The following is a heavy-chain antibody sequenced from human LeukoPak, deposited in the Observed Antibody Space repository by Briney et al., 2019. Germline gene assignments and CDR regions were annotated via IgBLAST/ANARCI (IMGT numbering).Heavy chain of an antibody. J-gene: IGHJ4*02. CDR1: GYTFTSYG. CDR2: ISAYNGNT. V-gene: IGHV1-18*01. Sequence: ASVKVSCKASGYTFTSYGISWVRQAPGQGLEWMGWISAYNGNTNYAQKLQGRVTMTTDTSTSTAYMELRSLRSDDTAVYCCARVQSSGYYPGLDYWGQGTLVTVSS. CDR3: ARVQSSGYYPGLDY. D-gene: IGHD3-22*01.